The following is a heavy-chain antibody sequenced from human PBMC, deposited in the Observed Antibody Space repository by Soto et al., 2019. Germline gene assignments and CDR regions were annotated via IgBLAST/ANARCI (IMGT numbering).Heavy chain of an antibody. Sequence: QVQLQQWGAGLVKPTETLSLTCAVYGGSFRDYYWSWIRQPPGKGLEWIGEINHSGTTNYNPSLKSRVTISLDTSKNQFSLNLRSVTAADTAVYYCARADSSEVDHWGQGTLVTVSS. CDR1: GGSFRDYY. V-gene: IGHV4-34*02. D-gene: IGHD3-22*01. J-gene: IGHJ4*02. CDR2: INHSGTT. CDR3: ARADSSEVDH.